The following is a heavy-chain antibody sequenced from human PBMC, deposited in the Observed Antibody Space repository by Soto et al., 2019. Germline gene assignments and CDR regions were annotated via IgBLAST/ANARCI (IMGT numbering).Heavy chain of an antibody. D-gene: IGHD2-2*01. Sequence: ASVKVSCKASGGTFSSYAISWVRQAPGQGLEWMGGIIPIFGTANYAQKFQGRVTITADKSTSTAYMELSSLRSEDTAVYYCARDTKYSSSTSCYTWFDSWGHGTLVTVSS. CDR1: GGTFSSYA. V-gene: IGHV1-69*06. CDR2: IIPIFGTA. CDR3: ARDTKYSSSTSCYTWFDS. J-gene: IGHJ5*01.